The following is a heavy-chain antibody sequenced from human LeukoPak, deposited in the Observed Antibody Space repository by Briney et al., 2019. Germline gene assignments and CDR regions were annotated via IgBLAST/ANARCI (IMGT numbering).Heavy chain of an antibody. J-gene: IGHJ6*03. CDR2: ISSGGST. CDR3: AKGGSNSLYYMDV. D-gene: IGHD4-11*01. V-gene: IGHV3-53*01. Sequence: GGSLRLSCAASGFTVNNNYMNWVRQAPGKGLEWVSVISSGGSTYYADSVKGRFTISRDNSKNTLYLQMNSLRAEDTAVYYCAKGGSNSLYYMDVWGKGTTVTVSS. CDR1: GFTVNNNY.